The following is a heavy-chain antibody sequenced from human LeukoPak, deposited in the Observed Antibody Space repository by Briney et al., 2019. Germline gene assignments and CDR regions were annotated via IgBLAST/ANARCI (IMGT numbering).Heavy chain of an antibody. V-gene: IGHV4-38-2*02. D-gene: IGHD3-10*01. Sequence: SETLSLTCTVSGYSISSNYYWGWIRQPPGKGLEWIGNIFNDGSTYYNPSLMRRVTISVDMSKNQFSLKLNSVTAADTAVYYCARGLWGYYFDYWGQGTLVTVSS. CDR1: GYSISSNYY. CDR2: IFNDGST. J-gene: IGHJ4*02. CDR3: ARGLWGYYFDY.